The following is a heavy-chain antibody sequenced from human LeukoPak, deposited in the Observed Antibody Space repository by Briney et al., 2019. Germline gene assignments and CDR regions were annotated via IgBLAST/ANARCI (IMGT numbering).Heavy chain of an antibody. J-gene: IGHJ4*02. CDR2: IIPSGGGT. D-gene: IGHD6-19*01. V-gene: IGHV1-46*01. CDR1: GYTLTTYY. Sequence: GASVKVSCKASGYTLTTYYMHWVRQAPGQGLEWMGIIIPSGGGTTYAQNFQGRVTMTRDTSTSTAYMELSSLRSEDTAVYYCARDPYTGYSSGWSFDYWGQGTLVTVSS. CDR3: ARDPYTGYSSGWSFDY.